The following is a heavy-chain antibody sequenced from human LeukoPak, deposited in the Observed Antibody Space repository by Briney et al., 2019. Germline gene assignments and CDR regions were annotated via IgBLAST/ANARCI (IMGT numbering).Heavy chain of an antibody. CDR1: GYTFSDYL. J-gene: IGHJ4*02. D-gene: IGHD2-21*02. CDR3: ARESDSFDY. CDR2: INPNSGDT. V-gene: IGHV1-2*02. Sequence: ASVKVSCKTSGYTFSDYLIHWVRQAPGQGLEWMAWINPNSGDTQYAQKFQRRVTMTRDTSISTVYMELTSLISDDTAVYYCARESDSFDYWGQGTLVTVSS.